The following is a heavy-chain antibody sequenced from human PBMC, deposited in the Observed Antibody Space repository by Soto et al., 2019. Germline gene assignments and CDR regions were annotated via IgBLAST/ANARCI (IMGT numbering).Heavy chain of an antibody. CDR1: GFTFSGSA. V-gene: IGHV3-73*02. CDR2: IRSKANSYAT. J-gene: IGHJ4*02. D-gene: IGHD1-1*01. CDR3: TRHVDVRRCLQSFDS. Sequence: EVLLVESGGGLVQPGGSLKLSCAASGFTFSGSAMHWVRQASGKGLEWVGRIRSKANSYATAYAASVKGRFTISRDDSTNTAYLQMNSLKTEDTAVYYCTRHVDVRRCLQSFDSWGQGTLVTVSS.